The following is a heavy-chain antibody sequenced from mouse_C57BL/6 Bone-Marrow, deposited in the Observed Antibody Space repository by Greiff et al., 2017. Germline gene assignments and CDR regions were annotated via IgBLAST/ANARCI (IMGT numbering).Heavy chain of an antibody. V-gene: IGHV1-82*01. J-gene: IGHJ2*01. CDR2: IYPGDGDT. Sequence: VNVVESGPELVKPGASVKISCKASGYAFSSSWMNWVKQRPGKGLEWIGRIYPGDGDTNYNGKFKGKATLTADKSSSTAYMQLSSLTSEDSAVYFCARGPIYYYGSTLFDYWGQGTTLTVSS. CDR1: GYAFSSSW. D-gene: IGHD1-1*01. CDR3: ARGPIYYYGSTLFDY.